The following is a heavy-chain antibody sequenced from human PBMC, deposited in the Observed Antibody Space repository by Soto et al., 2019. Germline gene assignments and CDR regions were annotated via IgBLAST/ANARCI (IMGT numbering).Heavy chain of an antibody. CDR2: INHSGST. D-gene: IGHD4-17*01. V-gene: IGHV4-34*01. Sequence: SETLSLTCAVYGGSFSGYYWSWIRQPPGKGLEWIGEINHSGSTNYNPSLKSRVTISVDTSKNQFSLKLSSVTAADTAVYYCASLTTVTKGAFDIWGQGTMVTVSS. J-gene: IGHJ3*02. CDR3: ASLTTVTKGAFDI. CDR1: GGSFSGYY.